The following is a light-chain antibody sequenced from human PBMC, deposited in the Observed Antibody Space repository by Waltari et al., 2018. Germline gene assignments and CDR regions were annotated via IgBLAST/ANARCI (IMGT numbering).Light chain of an antibody. CDR1: SPRRYY. V-gene: IGLV3-19*01. J-gene: IGLJ3*02. CDR3: LSRDSSSTRV. CDR2: GHD. Sequence: SSELTQDPAVSVALGQTVRITCQGTSPRRYYASWYQQRPGQAPFLVLYGHDNRPSGIPDRFSGSTSGNTASLTITRAQAEDAGVYYCLSRDSSSTRVFGGGTTLTV.